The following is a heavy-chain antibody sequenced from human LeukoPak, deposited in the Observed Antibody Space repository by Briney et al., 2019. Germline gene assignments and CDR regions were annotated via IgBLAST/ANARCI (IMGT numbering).Heavy chain of an antibody. D-gene: IGHD1-26*01. V-gene: IGHV1-58*01. J-gene: IGHJ4*02. CDR1: GFTFTSSA. CDR2: IVVGSGNT. CDR3: AILVGATGQVDY. Sequence: GTSVKVSCKASGFTFTSSAVQWVRQARGQRLEWIGWIVVGSGNTNYAQKFQERVTITRDMSTSTAYMELSSLRSEDTAVYYCAILVGATGQVDYWGQGILVTVSS.